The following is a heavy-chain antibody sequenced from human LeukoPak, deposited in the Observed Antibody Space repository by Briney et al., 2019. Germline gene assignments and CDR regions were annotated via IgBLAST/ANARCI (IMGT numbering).Heavy chain of an antibody. V-gene: IGHV4-59*01. CDR3: ARVYLATYYDFWSGYRAYFDY. CDR2: IYYSGST. J-gene: IGHJ4*02. CDR1: GGSITSNY. D-gene: IGHD3-3*01. Sequence: SETLSLTCTVSGGSITSNYWSWIRQPPGKGLEWIGYIYYSGSTNYNPSLKSRVTISVDTSKNQFSLKLSSVTAADTAVYYCARVYLATYYDFWSGYRAYFDYWGQGTLVTVSS.